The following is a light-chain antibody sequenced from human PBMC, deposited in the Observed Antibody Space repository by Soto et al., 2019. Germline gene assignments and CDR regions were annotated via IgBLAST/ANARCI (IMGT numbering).Light chain of an antibody. CDR3: LKYYNSPT. Sequence: EIVVTQSPDTLSLSPGERATLSCRASQSLSGSQLAWYQQKPGQAPRLLIYGASTRATGIPDRFSGSGSGTDFTLTISRLEPEDFAVYYCLKYYNSPTFVQGTKVEIK. CDR1: QSLSGSQ. V-gene: IGKV3-20*01. CDR2: GAS. J-gene: IGKJ1*01.